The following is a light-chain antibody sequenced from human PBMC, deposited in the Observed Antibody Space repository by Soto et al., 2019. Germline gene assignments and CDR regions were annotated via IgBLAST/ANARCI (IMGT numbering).Light chain of an antibody. Sequence: SYELTQPPSVSVAPGKTARITCGGNNIGSKSVHWYQQKPGRAPVVVISYDSDRPSGIPERFSGSNSGNTATLTISRVEAGDEADYYCQVWAGSSDHVVFGGGTKLTVL. CDR3: QVWAGSSDHVV. V-gene: IGLV3-21*04. CDR2: YDS. J-gene: IGLJ2*01. CDR1: NIGSKS.